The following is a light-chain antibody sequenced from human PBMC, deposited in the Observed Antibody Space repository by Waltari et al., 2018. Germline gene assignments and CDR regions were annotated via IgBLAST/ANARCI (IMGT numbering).Light chain of an antibody. V-gene: IGLV3-25*03. CDR3: QSADSSGSVV. J-gene: IGLJ2*01. CDR2: KDS. CDR1: ALSKHY. Sequence: SFELTQPPSLSASPGPTARITCSGDALSKHYAYWHQQRPGLAPVLVIYKDSERPSGIPERFSGSSSGTTGTLTISGVQAEDEADYYCQSADSSGSVVFGGGTKLTVL.